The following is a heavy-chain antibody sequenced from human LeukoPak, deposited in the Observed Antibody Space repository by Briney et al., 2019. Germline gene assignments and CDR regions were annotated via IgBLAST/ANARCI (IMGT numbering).Heavy chain of an antibody. Sequence: PSETLSLTCTVSGGSISSYYWGWIRQPPGKGLEWIGSIYYSGSTYYNPSLKSRVTISVDTSKNQFSLKLSSVTAADTAVYYCARVSPAGGWFDPWGQGTLVTVSS. D-gene: IGHD6-25*01. CDR3: ARVSPAGGWFDP. CDR1: GGSISSYY. V-gene: IGHV4-59*13. CDR2: IYYSGST. J-gene: IGHJ5*02.